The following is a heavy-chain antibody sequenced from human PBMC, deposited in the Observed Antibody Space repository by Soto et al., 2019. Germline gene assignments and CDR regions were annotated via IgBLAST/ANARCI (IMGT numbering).Heavy chain of an antibody. J-gene: IGHJ4*02. V-gene: IGHV1-69*13. D-gene: IGHD3-22*01. CDR1: GGTFSRCA. CDR3: ARDGTLYDSSGYYYLY. CDR2: IIPLFGKA. Sequence: SVKVSCKASGGTFSRCAISWVRQAPGQGLEWMGGIIPLFGKANYAQKFQGRVTITADESTSTAYMELSSLRSEDTAVYYCARDGTLYDSSGYYYLYWGQGTLVTVSS.